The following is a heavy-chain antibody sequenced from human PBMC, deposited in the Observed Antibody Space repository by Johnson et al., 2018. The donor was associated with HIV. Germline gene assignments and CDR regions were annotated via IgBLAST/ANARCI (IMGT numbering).Heavy chain of an antibody. V-gene: IGHV3-30*02. D-gene: IGHD3-22*01. CDR3: AKLPYYYDSSGPLRVAFDI. CDR2: IRYDGSNK. Sequence: QVQLVESGGGVVQPGGSLRLSCAASGFTFSSYGMHWVRQAPGKGLEWVAFIRYDGSNKYYADSVKGRFTISRDNSKNTLYLQMNSLRAEDTAVYYCAKLPYYYDSSGPLRVAFDIWGQGTMVTVSS. CDR1: GFTFSSYG. J-gene: IGHJ3*02.